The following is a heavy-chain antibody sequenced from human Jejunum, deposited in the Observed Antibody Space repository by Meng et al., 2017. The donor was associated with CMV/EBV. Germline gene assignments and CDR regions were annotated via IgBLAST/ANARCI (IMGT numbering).Heavy chain of an antibody. CDR2: ISTFKGDT. D-gene: IGHD3-3*01. V-gene: IGHV1-18*01. J-gene: IGHJ4*02. CDR3: ARVIPTFGVPMHFDS. Sequence: SIFPSYGIGWVRQAPGQGLEWMGWISTFKGDTDYAQKFQGRVTLTTDTSTNTAYMEMRSLRSDDTAVYYCARVIPTFGVPMHFDSWGQGTLVTVSS. CDR1: SIFPSYG.